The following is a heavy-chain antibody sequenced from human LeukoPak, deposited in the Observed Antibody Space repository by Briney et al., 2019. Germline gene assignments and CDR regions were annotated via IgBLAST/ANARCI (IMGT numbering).Heavy chain of an antibody. D-gene: IGHD5-18*01. Sequence: SETLSLTCTVSGGSISSYYWSWIRQPPGKGLEWIGYIYYSGSTNYNPSLKSRVTISVDTSKNQFSLKLSSVTAADTAVYYCARGYSYGQLYYYYMDVWGKGTTVTVSS. CDR2: IYYSGST. J-gene: IGHJ6*03. CDR1: GGSISSYY. CDR3: ARGYSYGQLYYYYMDV. V-gene: IGHV4-59*01.